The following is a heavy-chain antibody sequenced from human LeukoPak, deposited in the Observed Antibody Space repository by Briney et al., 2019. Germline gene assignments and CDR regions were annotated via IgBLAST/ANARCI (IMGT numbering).Heavy chain of an antibody. V-gene: IGHV4-59*01. CDR1: GGSISSYY. J-gene: IGHJ4*02. Sequence: SETLSLTCTVFGGSISSYYWSWIRQPPGKGLEWIGYIYYSGSTNYNPSLKSRVTVSVDTSKNQFSLKLSSVTAADTAVHYCARDKSPTETDYWGQGTLVTVSS. D-gene: IGHD1-26*01. CDR2: IYYSGST. CDR3: ARDKSPTETDY.